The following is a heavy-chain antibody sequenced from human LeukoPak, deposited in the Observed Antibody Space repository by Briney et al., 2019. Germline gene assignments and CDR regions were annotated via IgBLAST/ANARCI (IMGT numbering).Heavy chain of an antibody. CDR2: ISSSGSTI. CDR1: GFTFSRYE. J-gene: IGHJ4*02. Sequence: GGSLRLSCAASGFTFSRYEMNWVRQAPGKGLEWVSYISSSGSTIYYADSVKGRFTISRDNSKNTLYLQMNSLRGEDTAVYYCESGYSSGRRFDYWGQGTLVTVSS. V-gene: IGHV3-48*03. CDR3: ESGYSSGRRFDY. D-gene: IGHD6-25*01.